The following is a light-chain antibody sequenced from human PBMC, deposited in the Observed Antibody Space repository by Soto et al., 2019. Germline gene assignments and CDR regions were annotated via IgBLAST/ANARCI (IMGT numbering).Light chain of an antibody. CDR3: QQYNSYPIT. CDR1: QSISYW. Sequence: DIQMTQSPSTLSASIGDRVTITCRASQSISYWLAWYQQKPGKAPNLLIYKASSLESGVPSRFSGSGSGSEFTLTINSLQPDDFATYYCQQYNSYPITFVQGTRLEIK. J-gene: IGKJ5*01. CDR2: KAS. V-gene: IGKV1-5*03.